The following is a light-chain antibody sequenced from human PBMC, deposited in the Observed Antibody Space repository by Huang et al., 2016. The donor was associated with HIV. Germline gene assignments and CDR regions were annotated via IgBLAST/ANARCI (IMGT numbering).Light chain of an antibody. Sequence: DIQMTQSPSSLSASVGDRVTITCRASQTITNYVNWYQQKPGKAPKLLIYATSTLQSGVPSRFSGSGSGTDFTLIISGLQPEDFASYYCLQSYSTPLTFGGGTKVEIK. J-gene: IGKJ4*02. CDR1: QTITNY. CDR3: LQSYSTPLT. V-gene: IGKV1-39*01. CDR2: ATS.